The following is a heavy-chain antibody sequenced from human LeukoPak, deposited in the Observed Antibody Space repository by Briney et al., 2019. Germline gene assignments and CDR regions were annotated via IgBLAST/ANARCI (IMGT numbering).Heavy chain of an antibody. J-gene: IGHJ4*02. V-gene: IGHV3-21*01. Sequence: GGSLRLSCAASGFTFSSYSMNWVRQAPGKGLEWVSSISSSSSYIYYADSVKGRFTISRDNAKNSMYLQMNSLRVEDTAVYFCATQGDGYNSAFDYWGQGTLVTVSS. CDR2: ISSSSSYI. D-gene: IGHD5-24*01. CDR3: ATQGDGYNSAFDY. CDR1: GFTFSSYS.